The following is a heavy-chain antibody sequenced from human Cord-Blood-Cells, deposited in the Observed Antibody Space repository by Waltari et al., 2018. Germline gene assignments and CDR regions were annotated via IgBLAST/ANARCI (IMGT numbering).Heavy chain of an antibody. J-gene: IGHJ4*02. V-gene: IGHV4-34*01. CDR3: ARRHYTVVTPFDY. Sequence: QVQLQQWGAGLLKPSETLSLTCAVYGGSFSGYYWSWIRQPPGKGLEWIGEINHSGSTNDNPYLKSRVTISVYTSKNQFSLKLSSVTAADTAVYYCARRHYTVVTPFDYWGQGTLVTVSS. CDR2: INHSGST. D-gene: IGHD2-21*02. CDR1: GGSFSGYY.